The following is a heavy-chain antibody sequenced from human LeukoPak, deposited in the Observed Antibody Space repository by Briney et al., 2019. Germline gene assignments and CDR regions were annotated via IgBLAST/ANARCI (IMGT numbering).Heavy chain of an antibody. Sequence: SETLSLTCSVSGGVIYSDSYYWGWIRQPPGKGLEWIASINYSGSTYYNPSLNSRTTISVDTSKTQFSLRLSSVTAADTAVYYCARLSDFWGQGILVTVSS. CDR1: GGVIYSDSYY. CDR3: ARLSDF. CDR2: INYSGST. J-gene: IGHJ4*02. V-gene: IGHV4-39*01.